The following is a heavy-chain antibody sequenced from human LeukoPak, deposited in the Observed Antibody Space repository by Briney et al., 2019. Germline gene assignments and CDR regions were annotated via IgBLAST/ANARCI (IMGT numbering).Heavy chain of an antibody. CDR2: IHTSGST. V-gene: IGHV4-61*02. D-gene: IGHD6-19*01. J-gene: IGHJ3*02. Sequence: PSQTLSLTCTVSGGSISSGSYYWSWIRQPAGKGLEWIGRIHTSGSTNYNPSLKSRVTISVDTSKNQFSLKLSSVTAADTAVYYCARGPWKVAGPHGAFDIWGQGTMVTVSS. CDR3: ARGPWKVAGPHGAFDI. CDR1: GGSISSGSYY.